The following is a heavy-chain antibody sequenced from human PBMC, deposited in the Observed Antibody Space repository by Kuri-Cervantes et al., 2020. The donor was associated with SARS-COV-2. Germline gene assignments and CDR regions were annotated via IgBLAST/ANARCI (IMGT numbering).Heavy chain of an antibody. CDR3: ARGGGYQLLSDDAFDI. V-gene: IGHV1-2*02. Sequence: ASVKVSCKASGYTFTGYYIHWVRQAPGQGLEWMGWINPNFGGTNYAQEFQGRVTMTRDTPISTAYMNLSSLRSDDTAVYYCARGGGYQLLSDDAFDIWGQGTMVTVSS. CDR1: GYTFTGYY. CDR2: INPNFGGT. D-gene: IGHD2-2*01. J-gene: IGHJ3*02.